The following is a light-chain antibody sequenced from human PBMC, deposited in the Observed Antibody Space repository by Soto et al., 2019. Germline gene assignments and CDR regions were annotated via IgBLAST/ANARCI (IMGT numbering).Light chain of an antibody. V-gene: IGLV2-23*02. CDR2: EVN. Sequence: QSALTQPASVSGSPGQSSTISCTGTSSDVGSYNYVSWYQHHPGKPPKLIIYEVNKRPSGISDRFSGSKSGNTASLTISGFQAEDEAHYSCCSYAGTPISDGFGTGTKVTVL. CDR3: CSYAGTPISDG. J-gene: IGLJ1*01. CDR1: SSDVGSYNY.